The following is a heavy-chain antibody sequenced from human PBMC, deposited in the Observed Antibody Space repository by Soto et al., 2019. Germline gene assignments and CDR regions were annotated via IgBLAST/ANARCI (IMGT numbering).Heavy chain of an antibody. CDR3: AGGPNLWWLREGWFDP. CDR2: INHSGST. D-gene: IGHD5-12*01. Sequence: QVQLQQWGAGLLKPSETLSLTCAVYGGSFSGYYWSWIRQPPGKGLEWIGEINHSGSTNYNPSLKSRVTISVDTSKNQFSLKLSSVTAADTAVYYCAGGPNLWWLREGWFDPWGQGTLVTVSS. CDR1: GGSFSGYY. V-gene: IGHV4-34*01. J-gene: IGHJ5*02.